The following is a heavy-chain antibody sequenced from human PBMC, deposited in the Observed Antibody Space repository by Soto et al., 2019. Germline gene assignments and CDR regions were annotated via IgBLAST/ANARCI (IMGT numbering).Heavy chain of an antibody. D-gene: IGHD2-15*01. CDR2: IYYSGST. J-gene: IGHJ6*02. Sequence: QVQLQESGPGLVKPSQTLSLTCTVSGGSISSGDYYWSWIRQPPGKGLEWIGYIYYSGSTYYNPSLKSRVTISVDTSKNQFSLKLSSVTAADTAVYYCARGKGGVVAATRYYYGMDVWGQGTTVTVSS. CDR3: ARGKGGVVAATRYYYGMDV. CDR1: GGSISSGDYY. V-gene: IGHV4-30-4*01.